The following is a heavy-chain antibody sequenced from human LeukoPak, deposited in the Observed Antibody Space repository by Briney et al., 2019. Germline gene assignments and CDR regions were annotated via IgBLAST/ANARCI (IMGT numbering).Heavy chain of an antibody. CDR1: GFTVSSNY. D-gene: IGHD3-16*01. CDR2: IYSGGST. V-gene: IGHV3-53*01. J-gene: IGHJ4*02. CDR3: ARHRAHYDYVWGRPFVY. Sequence: GGSLRLSCAASGFTVSSNYMSWVRQAPGKGLEWVSVIYSGGSTYYADSVKGRFTISRDNSKNTLYLQMDSLRAEDTAVYYCARHRAHYDYVWGRPFVYWGQGTLVTVSS.